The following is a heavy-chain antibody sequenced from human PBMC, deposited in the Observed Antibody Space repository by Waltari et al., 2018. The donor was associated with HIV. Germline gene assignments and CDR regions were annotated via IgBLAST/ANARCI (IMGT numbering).Heavy chain of an antibody. D-gene: IGHD3-16*01. CDR3: TRGGTTSYPY. V-gene: IGHV3-7*01. CDR2: IHKDGSEQ. Sequence: EVQLVESGGGLVQPGGCLRLACEASGFTFSDHWMSWVRQAPGLGLQWVANIHKDGSEQYDADSLRGRFTISRDNAKNSLYLHMADLRGDDTATYYCTRGGTTSYPYWGQGTLVMVST. CDR1: GFTFSDHW. J-gene: IGHJ4*02.